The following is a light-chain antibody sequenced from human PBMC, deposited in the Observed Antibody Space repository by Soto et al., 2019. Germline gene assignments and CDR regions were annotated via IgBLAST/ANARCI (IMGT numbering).Light chain of an antibody. J-gene: IGLJ1*01. CDR2: SDD. Sequence: QSVLTQPPSASGTPGQRGTISCSGSSSNIVSNTVNWYQQLPGTAPKLLIYSDDQRPSGVPDRFSGSRSGTSASLAISGLQSEDEADYYCATWDDSLNGYVFGTGTKLTVL. CDR1: SSNIVSNT. CDR3: ATWDDSLNGYV. V-gene: IGLV1-44*01.